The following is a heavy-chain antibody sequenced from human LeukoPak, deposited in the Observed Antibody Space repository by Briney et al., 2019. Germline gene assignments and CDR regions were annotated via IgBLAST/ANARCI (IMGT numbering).Heavy chain of an antibody. CDR1: GYTFTGYY. CDR2: INPNSGGT. D-gene: IGHD6-6*01. Sequence: GASVKVSCKASGYTFTGYYMHWVRQAPGQGLEWMGWINPNSGGTNYAQKFQGRVTMTRDTSISTAYMELSRLRSDDTAVYYCAIGLPVRIAARPNDAFDIWGQGTMVTVSS. V-gene: IGHV1-2*02. CDR3: AIGLPVRIAARPNDAFDI. J-gene: IGHJ3*02.